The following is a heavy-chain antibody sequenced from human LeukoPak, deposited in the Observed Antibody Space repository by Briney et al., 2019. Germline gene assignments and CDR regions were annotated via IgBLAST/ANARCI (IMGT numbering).Heavy chain of an antibody. CDR2: IFYDGSP. CDR1: GFTFSSYE. Sequence: GSLRLSCAASGFTFSSYEMNWVRQAPGKGLEWIGSIFYDGSPDYNPSLKSRVTISVDTSKNQFSLKVNSVTAADTAVYFCARYYGSGRDGDYWGQGTLVTVSS. J-gene: IGHJ4*02. D-gene: IGHD3-10*01. CDR3: ARYYGSGRDGDY. V-gene: IGHV4-59*05.